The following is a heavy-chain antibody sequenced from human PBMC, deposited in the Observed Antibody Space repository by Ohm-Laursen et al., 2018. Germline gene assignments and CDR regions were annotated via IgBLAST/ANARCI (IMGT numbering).Heavy chain of an antibody. J-gene: IGHJ2*01. D-gene: IGHD3-22*01. Sequence: SLRLSCAASGFTFSSYSMNWVRQAPGKGLEWVSAISTGGFTTFYADSVKDRFTISRDNSKNTLYLQMNSLRAEDTAVYYCAKTDSSGYYFYSFYFDLWGRGTLVTVSS. CDR2: ISTGGFTT. CDR3: AKTDSSGYYFYSFYFDL. V-gene: IGHV3-23*01. CDR1: GFTFSSYS.